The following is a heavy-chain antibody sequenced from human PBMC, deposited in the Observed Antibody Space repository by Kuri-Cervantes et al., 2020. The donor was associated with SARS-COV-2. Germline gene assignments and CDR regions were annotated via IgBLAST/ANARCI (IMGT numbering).Heavy chain of an antibody. D-gene: IGHD5-18*01. V-gene: IGHV4-4*02. CDR1: GGSISSSNW. J-gene: IGHJ3*02. CDR3: ARDWGYSYAEGAFDI. Sequence: GSLRLSCAVSGGSISSSNWWSWVRQPPGKGLEWIGEIYHSGSTNYNPSLKSRVTISVDKSKNQFSLKLSSVTAADTAVYYCARDWGYSYAEGAFDIWGQGTMVTVSS. CDR2: IYHSGST.